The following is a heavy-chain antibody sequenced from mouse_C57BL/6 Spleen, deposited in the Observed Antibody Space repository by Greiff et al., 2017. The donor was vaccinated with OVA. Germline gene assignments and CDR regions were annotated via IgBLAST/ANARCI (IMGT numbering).Heavy chain of an antibody. CDR1: GFTFSSYG. CDR2: ISSGGSYT. D-gene: IGHD3-2*02. CDR3: ARPVVSEAYWFAY. V-gene: IGHV5-6*01. J-gene: IGHJ3*01. Sequence: EVKVVESGGDLVKPGGSLKLSCAASGFTFSSYGMSWVRQTPDKRLEWVATISSGGSYTYYPDSVKGRFTISRDNAKNTLYLQMSSLKSEDTAMYYCARPVVSEAYWFAYWGQGTLVTVSA.